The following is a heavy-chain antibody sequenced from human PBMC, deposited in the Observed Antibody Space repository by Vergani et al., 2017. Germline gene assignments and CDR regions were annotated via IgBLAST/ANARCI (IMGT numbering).Heavy chain of an antibody. CDR2: IYYSGST. D-gene: IGHD3-10*01. J-gene: IGHJ6*02. CDR3: ARSYGSGSYRFYYGMDV. V-gene: IGHV4-59*01. CDR1: GDSISSYY. Sequence: QVQLQESGPGLVKPSETLSLTCTVSGDSISSYYWSWIRQPPGKGLEWIGYIYYSGSTNYNPSLKSRVTISVDTSKNQFSLKLSSVTAADTAVYYCARSYGSGSYRFYYGMDVWGQGTTVTVSS.